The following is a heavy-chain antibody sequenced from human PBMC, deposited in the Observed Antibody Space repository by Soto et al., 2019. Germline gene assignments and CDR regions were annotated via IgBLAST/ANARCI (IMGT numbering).Heavy chain of an antibody. CDR3: AKEGNGGSSLDH. V-gene: IGHV3-43*01. J-gene: IGHJ4*02. CDR2: ISWDGDFL. Sequence: EVLLVESGGGVVQPGGSLRLSCEASGFKFDDYIMHWVRQAPGKGLEWISRISWDGDFLDYADSIKGRFTVSRDNSKNSLYLHMNSLKTEDTAFYYCAKEGNGGSSLDHWGQGTLVTVSS. CDR1: GFKFDDYI. D-gene: IGHD1-26*01.